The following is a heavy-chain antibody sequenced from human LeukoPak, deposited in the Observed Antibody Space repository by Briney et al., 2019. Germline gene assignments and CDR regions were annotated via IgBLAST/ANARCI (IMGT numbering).Heavy chain of an antibody. V-gene: IGHV4-59*08. CDR1: GGSISSYY. Sequence: SETLSLTCTVSGGSISSYYWSWIRQPPGKGLEWIGYLYNSGNTNHNPSLKSRVTISVDTSKNQLSLKLSSVTAADTAMYYCARHGSGYDYYFDYGGQGTLVTVSS. D-gene: IGHD5-12*01. CDR2: LYNSGNT. CDR3: ARHGSGYDYYFDY. J-gene: IGHJ4*02.